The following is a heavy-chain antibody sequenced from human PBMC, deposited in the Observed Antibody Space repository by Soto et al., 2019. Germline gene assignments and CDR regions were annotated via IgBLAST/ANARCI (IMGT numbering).Heavy chain of an antibody. V-gene: IGHV4-61*01. CDR1: GGSVNIGTYY. J-gene: IGHJ5*02. CDR2: IHYSGST. D-gene: IGHD2-15*01. Sequence: SETLSLTCTVPGGSVNIGTYYWSWIRQPPGKGLEWIGFIHYSGSTNYNPSLKSRVTISVDTSENQFSLKLSSVTAADTAVYYCARTGKGYCSGGSCSIRPSWFDPWGQGTLVTVSS. CDR3: ARTGKGYCSGGSCSIRPSWFDP.